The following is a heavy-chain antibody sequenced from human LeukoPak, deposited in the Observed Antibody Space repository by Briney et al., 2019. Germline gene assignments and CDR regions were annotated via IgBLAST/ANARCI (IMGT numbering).Heavy chain of an antibody. CDR3: ARDRCSSTSCYTHYFDY. J-gene: IGHJ4*02. V-gene: IGHV3-30-3*01. Sequence: GGSLRLSCAASGFTFSSYTMHWVRQAPGQGLEWVAVISYDGINKYYADSVKGRFTISGDTSKNTLYLQMNSLRAEDTAVYYCARDRCSSTSCYTHYFDYWGQGTLVTVSS. CDR1: GFTFSSYT. CDR2: ISYDGINK. D-gene: IGHD2-2*02.